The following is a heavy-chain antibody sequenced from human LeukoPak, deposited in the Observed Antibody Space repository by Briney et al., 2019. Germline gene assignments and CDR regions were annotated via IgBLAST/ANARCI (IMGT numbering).Heavy chain of an antibody. Sequence: ASVKVSCKASGYTFTSYDINWVRQATGQGLEWMGGMNPNSGNTGYAQKFQGRVTMTRNTSISTAYMELSSLRSEDTAVYYCARTYYYDSSGYYLGGNWFDPWGQGTLVTVSS. D-gene: IGHD3-22*01. J-gene: IGHJ5*02. CDR2: MNPNSGNT. V-gene: IGHV1-8*01. CDR1: GYTFTSYD. CDR3: ARTYYYDSSGYYLGGNWFDP.